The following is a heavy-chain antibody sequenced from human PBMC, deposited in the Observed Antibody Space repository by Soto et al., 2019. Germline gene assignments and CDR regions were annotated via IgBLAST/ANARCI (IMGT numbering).Heavy chain of an antibody. J-gene: IGHJ4*02. CDR3: ARDGGCGELSDY. V-gene: IGHV1-18*01. CDR1: GYTYNSYG. D-gene: IGHD3-10*01. CDR2: ISAYNGNT. Sequence: QVQLVQSGAEVKKLGASVKVSCKASGYTYNSYGISWVRQAPGQGLEWMGWISAYNGNTHYAQKLQGRVTMTTDTPTSTAYLELRSLRSDDTAVYCCARDGGCGELSDYWGQGTLVTVSS.